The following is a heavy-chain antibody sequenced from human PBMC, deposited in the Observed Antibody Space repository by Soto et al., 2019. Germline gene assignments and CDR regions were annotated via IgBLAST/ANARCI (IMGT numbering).Heavy chain of an antibody. CDR2: INPSGGST. Sequence: ASVKVSCKASGYTFTSYYMHWVRQAPGQGLEWMGIINPSGGSTRYAQKFQGRVTMTRDTSTSTVYMELSSLRSEDTAVYYCVGAVAGKHLGYFDYWGQGTLVTVSS. J-gene: IGHJ4*02. V-gene: IGHV1-46*03. D-gene: IGHD6-19*01. CDR3: VGAVAGKHLGYFDY. CDR1: GYTFTSYY.